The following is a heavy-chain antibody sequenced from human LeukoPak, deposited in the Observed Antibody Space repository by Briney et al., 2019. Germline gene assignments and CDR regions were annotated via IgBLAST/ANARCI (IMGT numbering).Heavy chain of an antibody. V-gene: IGHV4-59*08. Sequence: SETLSLTCTVSGGSISSYYWSWIRQPPGKGLEWIGYIYYSGSTNYNPSLKCRVTISVDTSKNQFSLKLSSVTAADTAVYYCARGNGYSSSWYQYYFDYWGQGTLVTASS. CDR3: ARGNGYSSSWYQYYFDY. J-gene: IGHJ4*02. CDR1: GGSISSYY. D-gene: IGHD6-13*01. CDR2: IYYSGST.